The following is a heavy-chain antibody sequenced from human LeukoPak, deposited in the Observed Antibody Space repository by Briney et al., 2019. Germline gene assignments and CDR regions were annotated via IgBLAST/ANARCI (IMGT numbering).Heavy chain of an antibody. CDR2: INQDGGEK. D-gene: IGHD5-24*01. Sequence: GGSLRLSCAASGITFSSYWMSWVRQAPRKGLEWVANINQDGGEKNCVDSVKGRFTISRDNAKNSLYLQMNSLRAEDTAVYYCARGDGYNYHFDYWGQGALVTVSS. V-gene: IGHV3-7*05. CDR3: ARGDGYNYHFDY. CDR1: GITFSSYW. J-gene: IGHJ4*02.